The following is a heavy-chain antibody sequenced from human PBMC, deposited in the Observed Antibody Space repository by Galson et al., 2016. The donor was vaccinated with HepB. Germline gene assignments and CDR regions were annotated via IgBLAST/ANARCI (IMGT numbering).Heavy chain of an antibody. CDR3: ARGGFDILTT. CDR2: ISGHSGNT. D-gene: IGHD3-9*01. J-gene: IGHJ1*01. Sequence: SVKASCKASGYSFTNSGINWVRQAPGQGLEWMGWISGHSGNTHFAEEFQDRVTMTTDTSTSTAYMELRTLRSDDTAMYYCARGGFDILTTWGQGTLVIVSS. V-gene: IGHV1-18*01. CDR1: GYSFTNSG.